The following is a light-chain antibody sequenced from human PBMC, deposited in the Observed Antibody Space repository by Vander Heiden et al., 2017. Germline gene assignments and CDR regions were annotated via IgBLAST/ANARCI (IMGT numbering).Light chain of an antibody. J-gene: IGLJ3*02. V-gene: IGLV3-25*03. Sequence: SYDLPQPAPASVYPGQTARNTCSGEALPKQYAYWYQQKPGQAPVLVIYKDSERPSGIPERFSGSSSGTTVTLTISGVQAEDEADYYCQSADSSGTPWVFGGGTKLTVL. CDR3: QSADSSGTPWV. CDR1: ALPKQY. CDR2: KDS.